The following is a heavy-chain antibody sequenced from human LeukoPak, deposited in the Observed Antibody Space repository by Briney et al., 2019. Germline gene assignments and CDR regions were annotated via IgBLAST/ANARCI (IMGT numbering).Heavy chain of an antibody. V-gene: IGHV1-18*04. Sequence: ASVKVSCKASGYTLTGYYMHWVRQAPGQGLEWMGWISAYNGNTNYAQKLQGRVTMTTDTSTSTAYMELRSLRSDDTAVYYCARSFVVTAGFDYWGQGTLVTVSS. CDR2: ISAYNGNT. D-gene: IGHD2-21*02. CDR3: ARSFVVTAGFDY. J-gene: IGHJ4*02. CDR1: GYTLTGYY.